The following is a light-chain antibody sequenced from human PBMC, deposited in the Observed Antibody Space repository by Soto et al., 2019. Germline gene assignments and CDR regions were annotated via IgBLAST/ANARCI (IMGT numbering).Light chain of an antibody. CDR2: DAS. Sequence: ERVMTQSPATLSVSPGESATLSCRASQSVTSNLAWYQQKPGQSPRLVIYDASTRATGIPARFSGSGSGTEFTLTISSLQSEDFAVYYCQQYNKWPRSLGGGTKVDIK. J-gene: IGKJ4*01. CDR1: QSVTSN. V-gene: IGKV3-15*01. CDR3: QQYNKWPRS.